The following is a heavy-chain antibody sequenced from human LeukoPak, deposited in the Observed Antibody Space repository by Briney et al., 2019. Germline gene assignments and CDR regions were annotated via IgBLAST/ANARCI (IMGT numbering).Heavy chain of an antibody. Sequence: GGSLRLSCAASGFTFSSYGMHWVRQAPGKGLEWVAVIPYDGSNKYYADSVKGRFTISRDNSKNTLYLQMNSLRAEDTAVYYCAKRGATRSGGFYYWGQGTLVTVSS. J-gene: IGHJ4*02. D-gene: IGHD1-26*01. CDR3: AKRGATRSGGFYY. CDR1: GFTFSSYG. CDR2: IPYDGSNK. V-gene: IGHV3-30*18.